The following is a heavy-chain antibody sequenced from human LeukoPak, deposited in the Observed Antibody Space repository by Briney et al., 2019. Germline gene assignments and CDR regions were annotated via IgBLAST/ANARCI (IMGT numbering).Heavy chain of an antibody. J-gene: IGHJ3*02. V-gene: IGHV5-51*01. CDR2: IYPYDHDI. CDR1: GYTFTEYW. D-gene: IGHD3-22*01. CDR3: ASPARHYYDSSGQGAFDI. Sequence: GESLNISCKASGYTFTEYWIGWVRQMPGKGLEWMAIIYPYDHDIRLSPSFQGRVALSADKSTSTAYLQLRSLKASDTAMYYCASPARHYYDSSGQGAFDIWGQGTMVTVSS.